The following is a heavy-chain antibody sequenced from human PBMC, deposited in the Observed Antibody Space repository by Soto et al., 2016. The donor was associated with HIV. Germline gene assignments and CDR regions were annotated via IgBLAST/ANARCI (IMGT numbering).Heavy chain of an antibody. CDR3: ARDLGEWLDEYFQH. CDR2: IWYDGSNK. D-gene: IGHD3-10*01. CDR1: GFTFSSYG. V-gene: IGHV3-33*08. J-gene: IGHJ1*01. Sequence: VQLVESGGGVVQPGRSLRLSCAASGFTFSSYGIHWVRQAPGKGLEWVAVIWYDGSNKYYADSVKGRFTISRDNSKNTLYLQMNSLRAEDTAMYYCARDLGEWLDEYFQHWGQGTLVTVSS.